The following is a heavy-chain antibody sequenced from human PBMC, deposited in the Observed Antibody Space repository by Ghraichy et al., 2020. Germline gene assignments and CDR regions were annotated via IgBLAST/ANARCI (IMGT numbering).Heavy chain of an antibody. CDR3: TRGRRRGYYQYELDV. Sequence: SQTLSLTCTVSGGSVSSSTYYWGWVRRSPGKRLEWIGSIYYIGNTYYNPSLKSRVTISVDTSSNQFSLMLSSVTAADTALYYCTRGRRRGYYQYELDVWGQGTTVTVSS. CDR2: IYYIGNT. CDR1: GGSVSSSTYY. D-gene: IGHD3-10*01. J-gene: IGHJ6*02. V-gene: IGHV4-39*01.